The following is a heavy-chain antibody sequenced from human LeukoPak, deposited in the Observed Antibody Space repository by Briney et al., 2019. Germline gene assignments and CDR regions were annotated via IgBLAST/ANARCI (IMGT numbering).Heavy chain of an antibody. CDR1: GGTFSSYA. D-gene: IGHD2-2*01. V-gene: IGHV1-69*05. CDR2: IIPIFGTA. Sequence: SVKVSCKASGGTFSSYAISWLRQAPGQGLEWMGGIIPIFGTANYAQKFQGRVTITTDESTSTAYMELSSLRSEDTAVYYCARTRDCSSTSCYYYRTAFDYWGQGTLVTVSS. J-gene: IGHJ4*02. CDR3: ARTRDCSSTSCYYYRTAFDY.